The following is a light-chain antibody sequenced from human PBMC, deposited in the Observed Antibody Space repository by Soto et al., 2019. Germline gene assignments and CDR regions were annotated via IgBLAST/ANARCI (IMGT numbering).Light chain of an antibody. CDR1: QSFSSSY. CDR2: GAS. Sequence: EIVLTQSPGTLSLSPGERATLSCRASQSFSSSYLAWYQQKPGQAPRLLIYGASSRATGIPDRFSGSGSGTDFTLTISSLEPEEFAVYYWQHYGSALFTFCPGTKVDVK. CDR3: QHYGSALFT. J-gene: IGKJ3*01. V-gene: IGKV3-20*01.